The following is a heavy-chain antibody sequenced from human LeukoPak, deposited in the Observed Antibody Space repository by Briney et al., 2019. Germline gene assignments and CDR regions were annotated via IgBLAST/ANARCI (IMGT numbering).Heavy chain of an antibody. CDR2: ISSSSSYI. Sequence: GGSLRLSCAASGFTFSSYSMNWVRQAPGKGLEWVSSISSSSSYIYYADSVKGRFTISRDNAKNSLYLQMNSLRAEDTAVYYCARDWPTIAAAGTIPEYFQHWGQGTLVAVSS. CDR1: GFTFSSYS. J-gene: IGHJ1*01. CDR3: ARDWPTIAAAGTIPEYFQH. D-gene: IGHD6-13*01. V-gene: IGHV3-21*01.